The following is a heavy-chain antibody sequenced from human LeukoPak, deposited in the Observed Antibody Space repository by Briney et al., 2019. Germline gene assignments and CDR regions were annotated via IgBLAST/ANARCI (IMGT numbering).Heavy chain of an antibody. V-gene: IGHV3-48*01. CDR3: ARGSSNFYFDY. J-gene: IGHJ4*02. CDR2: ISSDSSSI. CDR1: GFTFSNAW. Sequence: GGSLRLSCAASGFTFSNAWMNWVRQAPGKGLEWVSYISSDSSSIHYADSVKGRFTISRDNAKNSLYLQVNSLRVEDTAVYYCARGSSNFYFDYWGQGTLVTVSS. D-gene: IGHD2-2*01.